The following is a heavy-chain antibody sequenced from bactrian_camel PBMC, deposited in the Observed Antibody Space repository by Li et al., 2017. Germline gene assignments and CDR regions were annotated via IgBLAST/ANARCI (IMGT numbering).Heavy chain of an antibody. V-gene: IGHV3S53*01. CDR1: GDTVSSRY. CDR2: VDSDGRP. J-gene: IGHJ4*01. D-gene: IGHD5*01. Sequence: HVQLVESGGGSVKAGGSLTLSCSVSGDTVSSRYMAWFRQPPGQGREGVAAVDSDGRPSLADSAKGRFTISKDNATGTLYLQMNSLKPQDTANYYCAGGPPISLMSTWCVLSRAGYNVWGQATQVTVS. CDR3: AGGPPISLMSTWCVLSRAGYNV.